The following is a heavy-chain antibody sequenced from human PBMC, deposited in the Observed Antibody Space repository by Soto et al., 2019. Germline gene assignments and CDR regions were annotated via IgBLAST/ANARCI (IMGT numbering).Heavy chain of an antibody. Sequence: GGSLRLSCAASGFTVSSNYMIWVRQAPGKGLEWVSVIYSGGSTYYADSVKGRFTISRDNSKNTLYLQMNSLRAEDTAVYYCAKDKSILTLYYFDYWGQGALVTVSS. V-gene: IGHV3-66*01. D-gene: IGHD3-9*01. CDR3: AKDKSILTLYYFDY. CDR2: IYSGGST. J-gene: IGHJ4*02. CDR1: GFTVSSNY.